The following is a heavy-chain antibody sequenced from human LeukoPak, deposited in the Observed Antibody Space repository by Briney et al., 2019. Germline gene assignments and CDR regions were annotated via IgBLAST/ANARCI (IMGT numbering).Heavy chain of an antibody. J-gene: IGHJ5*02. CDR2: IYYSGST. Sequence: SETLSLTCTVSGGSISSYYRSWIRQPPGKGLEWIGYIYYSGSTNYNPSLKSRVTISVDTSKNQFSLKLSSVTAADTAVYYCARTTLGYCSSTSCSRFDPWGQGTLVTVSS. V-gene: IGHV4-59*08. D-gene: IGHD2-2*01. CDR3: ARTTLGYCSSTSCSRFDP. CDR1: GGSISSYY.